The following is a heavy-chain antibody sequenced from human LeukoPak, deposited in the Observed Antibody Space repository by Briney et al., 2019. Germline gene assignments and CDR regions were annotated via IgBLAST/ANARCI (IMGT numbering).Heavy chain of an antibody. V-gene: IGHV3-30*02. Sequence: PGGSLRLSCAASGFTFSSYGMHWVRQAPGKGLEWVAFIRYDGSNKYYADSVKGRFTISRDNSKNTLYLRMNSLRAEDTAVYYCAKDMSAYCGGDCYPPGDAFDIWGQGTMVTVSS. CDR1: GFTFSSYG. CDR3: AKDMSAYCGGDCYPPGDAFDI. CDR2: IRYDGSNK. J-gene: IGHJ3*02. D-gene: IGHD2-21*02.